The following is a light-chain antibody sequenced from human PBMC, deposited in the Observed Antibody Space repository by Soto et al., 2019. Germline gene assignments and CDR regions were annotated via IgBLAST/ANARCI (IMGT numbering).Light chain of an antibody. Sequence: QSVLTQPPSVSGAPGQRVTISCTGSSSNIGAGYDVHWYQQLPGTAPKLLIYGNSNRPSGVPDRFSGSKSGTSASLAITGLQADYQADYYCQSYDTRLSGWVFGGGTKLPVL. CDR3: QSYDTRLSGWV. J-gene: IGLJ3*02. V-gene: IGLV1-40*01. CDR1: SSNIGAGYD. CDR2: GNS.